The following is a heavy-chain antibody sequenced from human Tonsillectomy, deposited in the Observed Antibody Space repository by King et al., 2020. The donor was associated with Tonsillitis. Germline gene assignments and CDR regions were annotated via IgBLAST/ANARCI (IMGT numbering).Heavy chain of an antibody. Sequence: VQLVESGGDLVQPGGSLRLSCAASGFTVSSNSMSWVRQAPGKGLEWVSVIYTGGSTYYADSVKGRFTISTHNSKNTVYLQMNSLRADDTAVYYCARVRWLQFADGWGQGTRVTVSS. D-gene: IGHD5-24*01. CDR2: IYTGGST. V-gene: IGHV3-53*04. J-gene: IGHJ4*02. CDR3: ARVRWLQFADG. CDR1: GFTVSSNS.